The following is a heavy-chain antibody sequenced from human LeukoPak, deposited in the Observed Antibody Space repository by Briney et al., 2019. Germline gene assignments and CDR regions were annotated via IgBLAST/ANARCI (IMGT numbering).Heavy chain of an antibody. D-gene: IGHD3-10*01. J-gene: IGHJ6*03. CDR3: ARVGGITLALAPSPFPDYNYYYMDV. CDR1: GFTFDDYG. CDR2: ISSSSSYI. V-gene: IGHV3-21*01. Sequence: GGSLRFSCAASGFTFDDYGMNWVRQAPGKGLEWVSSISSSSSYIYYTDSVKGRFTISRDNAKKSLYLQMNSLRAEDTAVYYCARVGGITLALAPSPFPDYNYYYMDVWGKGTTVTVSS.